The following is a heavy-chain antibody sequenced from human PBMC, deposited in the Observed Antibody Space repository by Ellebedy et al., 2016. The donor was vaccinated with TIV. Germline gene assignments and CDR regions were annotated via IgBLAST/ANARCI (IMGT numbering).Heavy chain of an antibody. CDR2: INSDGSST. V-gene: IGHV3-74*01. CDR1: GFTFSSYW. Sequence: GESLKIPCAASGFTFSSYWMHWVRQAPGKGLVWVSRINSDGSSTSYADSVKGRFTISRDNAKNTLYLQMNSLRAEDTAVYYCARDHPLGIENFDYWGQGTLVTVSS. CDR3: ARDHPLGIENFDY. J-gene: IGHJ4*02. D-gene: IGHD7-27*01.